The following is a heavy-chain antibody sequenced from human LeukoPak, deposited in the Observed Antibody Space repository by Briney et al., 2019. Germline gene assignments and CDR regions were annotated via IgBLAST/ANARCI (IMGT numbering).Heavy chain of an antibody. J-gene: IGHJ3*02. V-gene: IGHV4-39*07. D-gene: IGHD3-10*01. CDR3: ARDLSDYYGSGSYRPIDAFDI. Sequence: SETLSLTCVVSGGSITNNHYYWGWIRQPPGKGLEWIGSIHYSGNTHYNASLKSRVTISIDTSKNQFSLKLSPVTAADTAVYYCARDLSDYYGSGSYRPIDAFDIWGQGTMVTVSS. CDR1: GGSITNNHYY. CDR2: IHYSGNT.